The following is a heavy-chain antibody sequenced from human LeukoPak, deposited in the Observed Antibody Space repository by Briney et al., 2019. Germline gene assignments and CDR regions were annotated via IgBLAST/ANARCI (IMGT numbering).Heavy chain of an antibody. J-gene: IGHJ4*02. V-gene: IGHV1-2*02. CDR2: LNPNSVDT. CDR1: GYTFTGYY. D-gene: IGHD4-17*01. Sequence: ASVTVSCKASGYTFTGYYMHWVRQAPGQGLEWMGWLNPNSVDTNYAQKFQGRVTMTRDTSISTAYMELNSLRSDDTAMYYCARLTTMTNDYWGQGTLVTVSS. CDR3: ARLTTMTNDY.